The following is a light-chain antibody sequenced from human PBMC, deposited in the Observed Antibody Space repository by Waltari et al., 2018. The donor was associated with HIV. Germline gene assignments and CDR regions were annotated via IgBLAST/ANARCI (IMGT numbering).Light chain of an antibody. V-gene: IGLV6-57*01. CDR3: QSHDNKIFYV. Sequence: NFILTQPHSVSESPGKTVTISCTRSSGNIASSYVQWYQRRPGSSPTTVIYANNQRPSGVPDRFSGSIDSSSNSASLTISGLRTEDEADYYCQSHDNKIFYVFGGGTYVTVL. CDR1: SGNIASSY. CDR2: ANN. J-gene: IGLJ1*01.